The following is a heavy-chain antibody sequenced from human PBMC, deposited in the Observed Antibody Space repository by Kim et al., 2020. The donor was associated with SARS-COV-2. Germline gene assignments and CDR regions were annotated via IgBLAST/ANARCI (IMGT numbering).Heavy chain of an antibody. V-gene: IGHV3-74*01. CDR3: ARELKIDPSSPRQYDALDM. CDR2: IKSDGSSK. D-gene: IGHD4-4*01. Sequence: GGSLRLSCAASEFTFSNYWMHWVRQMPGQGLEWVSRIKSDGSSKDYADSVKGRFRITRDNAWNKMYLEMNGLRVEDTAVYYCARELKIDPSSPRQYDALDMGGQGTRVTVSS. CDR1: EFTFSNYW. J-gene: IGHJ3*02.